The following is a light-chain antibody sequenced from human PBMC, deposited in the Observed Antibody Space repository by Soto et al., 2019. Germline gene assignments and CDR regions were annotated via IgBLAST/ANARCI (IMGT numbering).Light chain of an antibody. CDR2: DVS. V-gene: IGLV2-14*01. J-gene: IGLJ2*01. Sequence: QSALTQPASVSGSPGQSITISCSGTSSDIGAYDHVAWFQQFPGKTPKLVIYDVSNRPSGVSNRFSGSKSGNTASLTISGLQAEDEADYYCSSYTSSSAYLLFGGGTKLTVL. CDR3: SSYTSSSAYLL. CDR1: SSDIGAYDH.